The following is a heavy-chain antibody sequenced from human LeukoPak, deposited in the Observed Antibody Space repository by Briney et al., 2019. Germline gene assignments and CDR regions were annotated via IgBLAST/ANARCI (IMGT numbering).Heavy chain of an antibody. V-gene: IGHV1-3*01. D-gene: IGHD6-13*01. CDR1: GYTFTNYA. CDR3: ARVTTPYSSSWYGDLDY. Sequence: GASVKVSCKASGYTFTNYAIQWVRQAPGQRLEWMGWINAGNGDTKYSQKFQGRVTMTRDTSTSTVYMELSSLRSEDTAVYYCARVTTPYSSSWYGDLDYWGQGTLVTVSS. CDR2: INAGNGDT. J-gene: IGHJ4*02.